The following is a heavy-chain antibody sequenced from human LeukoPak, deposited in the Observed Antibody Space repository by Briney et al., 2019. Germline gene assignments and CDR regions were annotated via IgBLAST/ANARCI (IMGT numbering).Heavy chain of an antibody. Sequence: GGSLRLSCAASGFSFSSYEMNWVRQAPGKGLEWVSYISSSGRTTYYADSVKGRFTISRDNAKNSLYLQMNSLRAEDTAVYYCARGVRQWLLTYYFDYWGQGTLVTVSS. CDR2: ISSSGRTT. V-gene: IGHV3-48*03. J-gene: IGHJ4*02. CDR1: GFSFSSYE. CDR3: ARGVRQWLLTYYFDY. D-gene: IGHD6-19*01.